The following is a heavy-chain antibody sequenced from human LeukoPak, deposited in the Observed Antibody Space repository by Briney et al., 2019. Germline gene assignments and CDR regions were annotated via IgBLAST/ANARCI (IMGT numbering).Heavy chain of an antibody. D-gene: IGHD2-2*01. CDR2: ISDSGGST. CDR1: GFTFSSYA. J-gene: IGHJ4*02. Sequence: PGGSLRLSRAASGFTFSSYAMSWVRQAPGKGLEWVSAISDSGGSTYYADSVKGRFTISRDNSKNTLYLQMNSLRAEDTAVYYCANVGVVVPAAIFDYWGQGTLVTVSS. CDR3: ANVGVVVPAAIFDY. V-gene: IGHV3-23*01.